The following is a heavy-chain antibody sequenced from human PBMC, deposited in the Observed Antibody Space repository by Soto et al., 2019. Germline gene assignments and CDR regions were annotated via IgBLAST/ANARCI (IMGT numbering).Heavy chain of an antibody. J-gene: IGHJ4*02. D-gene: IGHD1-1*01. V-gene: IGHV3-33*01. CDR1: GFMFSNHG. Sequence: QVQLVESGGGVVQPGRSLRLSCAASGFMFSNHGMHWVRQAPGKGLEWVAVIWSDGNNRYYADYVKGRFTISRDNSKNSLYLPMNSVRAEDKAVYYCVRGDNWNDEASDYWGQGTLVTVYS. CDR3: VRGDNWNDEASDY. CDR2: IWSDGNNR.